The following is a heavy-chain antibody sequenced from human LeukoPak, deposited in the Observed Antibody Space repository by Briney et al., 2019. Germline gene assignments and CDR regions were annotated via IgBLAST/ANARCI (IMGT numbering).Heavy chain of an antibody. Sequence: GGSLRLSCAASGFTFSSYAMSWVRQAPGNGLEWVSAISGSGGSTYYADSVKGRFTISRDNSKNTLYLQMNSLRAEDTAVYYCAIAPGGYYYYWGQGTLVTVSS. J-gene: IGHJ4*02. CDR2: ISGSGGST. V-gene: IGHV3-23*01. CDR1: GFTFSSYA. CDR3: AIAPGGYYYY. D-gene: IGHD3-22*01.